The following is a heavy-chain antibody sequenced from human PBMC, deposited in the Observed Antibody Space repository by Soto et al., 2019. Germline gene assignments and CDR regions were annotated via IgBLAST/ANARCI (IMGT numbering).Heavy chain of an antibody. Sequence: GASVKVSCKASGYTFTSYGISWVRQAPGQGLEWMGWISAYNGNTNYAQKLQGRVTMTTDTSTSTAYMELRSLRSDDTAVYYCARDTRITIFGVVDPYGMDVWGQGTTVTVSS. CDR2: ISAYNGNT. CDR1: GYTFTSYG. CDR3: ARDTRITIFGVVDPYGMDV. D-gene: IGHD3-3*01. J-gene: IGHJ6*02. V-gene: IGHV1-18*01.